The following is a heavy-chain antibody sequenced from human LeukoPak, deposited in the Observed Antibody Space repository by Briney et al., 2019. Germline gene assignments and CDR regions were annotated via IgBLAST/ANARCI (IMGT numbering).Heavy chain of an antibody. J-gene: IGHJ4*02. D-gene: IGHD3-22*01. CDR3: ARPYDSSGYYYVY. Sequence: SETLSLTCTVSGYSISSGYYWGWSRPPPGKGLEWIGIIYHSGSTYYNPSVKSRVTISVDTSKNQLSLKLSFVTAADTAVYYCARPYDSSGYYYVYWGQGTLVTVSS. V-gene: IGHV4-38-2*02. CDR1: GYSISSGYY. CDR2: IYHSGST.